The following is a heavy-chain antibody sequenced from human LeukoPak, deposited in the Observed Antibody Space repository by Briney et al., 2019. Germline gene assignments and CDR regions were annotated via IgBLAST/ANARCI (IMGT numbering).Heavy chain of an antibody. Sequence: SETLSLTCTVSGGSISSSCYYWGWLRQPPGKGLEGIGSLYYSGSTYYNPSLKSRVTISVDTSKNQSSLKLSSVTAADTAVYYCAVYIAAASIQEQHWGQGTLVTVSS. CDR1: GGSISSSCYY. D-gene: IGHD6-13*01. V-gene: IGHV4-39*07. CDR3: AVYIAAASIQEQH. CDR2: LYYSGST. J-gene: IGHJ1*01.